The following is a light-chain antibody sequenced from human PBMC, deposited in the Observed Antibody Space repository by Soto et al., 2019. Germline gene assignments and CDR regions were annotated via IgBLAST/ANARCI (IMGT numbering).Light chain of an antibody. CDR1: SGSVSTGYY. J-gene: IGLJ2*01. CDR2: NTD. CDR3: VLYMGSGTVV. V-gene: IGLV8-61*01. Sequence: QTVVTQEPSFSVSPGGTVTLTCGLSSGSVSTGYYPSWYQQTPGQTPRTLIYNTDTRSSGVPDRFSGSILGNKAALTITGAQEDDESDYYCVLYMGSGTVVFGGGTKLTVL.